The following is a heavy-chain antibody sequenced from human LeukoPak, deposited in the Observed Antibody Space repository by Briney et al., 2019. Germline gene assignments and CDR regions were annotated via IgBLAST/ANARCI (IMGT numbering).Heavy chain of an antibody. CDR3: ARDLTDYYGSGSYRPIDAFDI. CDR2: INHRGST. CDR1: GGSFSDYY. D-gene: IGHD3-10*01. Sequence: PSETLSLTCAVYGGSFSDYYWTWIRQPPGKGLEWIGKINHRGSTHYNPSLKSRVTISVDTSKKQFSLKLSPVTAADTAVYYCARDLTDYYGSGSYRPIDAFDIWGQGTMVTVSS. V-gene: IGHV4-34*01. J-gene: IGHJ3*02.